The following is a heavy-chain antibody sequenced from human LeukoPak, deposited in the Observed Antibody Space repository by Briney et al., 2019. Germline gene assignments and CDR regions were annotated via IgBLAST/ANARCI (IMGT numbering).Heavy chain of an antibody. CDR2: IYTSGST. Sequence: SQTLSLTCTVSGGSISSGSYYWSWIRQPAGKGLVWIGRIYTSGSTNYNPSLKSRVTISVDTSKNQFSLKLSSVTAADTAVYYCARELYYYDSSGYRLDAFDIWGQGTMVTVSS. CDR1: GGSISSGSYY. CDR3: ARELYYYDSSGYRLDAFDI. J-gene: IGHJ3*02. V-gene: IGHV4-61*02. D-gene: IGHD3-22*01.